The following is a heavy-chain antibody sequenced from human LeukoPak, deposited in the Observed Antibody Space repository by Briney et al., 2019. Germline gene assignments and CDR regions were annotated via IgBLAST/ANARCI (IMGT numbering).Heavy chain of an antibody. CDR3: ARERAARPQYYFDY. V-gene: IGHV3-21*01. CDR2: ISSSSSYI. D-gene: IGHD6-6*01. Sequence: GGSLRLSCAASGFTFSSYSMNWVRQAPGKGLEWVSSISSSSSYIYYADSVKGRFTISRDNAKNSLYLQMNSRRAKDTAVYYCARERAARPQYYFDYWGQGTLVTVSS. J-gene: IGHJ4*02. CDR1: GFTFSSYS.